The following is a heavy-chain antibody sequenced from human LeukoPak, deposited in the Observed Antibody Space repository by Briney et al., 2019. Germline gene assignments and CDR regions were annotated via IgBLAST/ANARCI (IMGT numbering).Heavy chain of an antibody. CDR1: GYTFTNYD. CDR3: ARVLVTISLGYYYYYYMDV. CDR2: MNPYSGDT. D-gene: IGHD2-21*02. Sequence: ASVKVSCKASGYTFTNYDINWVRQATGQGLEWMGWMNPYSGDTGYAQKFQGRVTMTRNTSISTAYMELSSLRSEDMAVYYCARVLVTISLGYYYYYYMDVWGKGTTVTISS. V-gene: IGHV1-8*01. J-gene: IGHJ6*03.